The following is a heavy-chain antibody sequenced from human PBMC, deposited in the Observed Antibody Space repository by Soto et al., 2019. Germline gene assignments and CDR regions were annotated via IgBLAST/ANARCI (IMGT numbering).Heavy chain of an antibody. J-gene: IGHJ4*02. V-gene: IGHV3-30-3*01. D-gene: IGHD6-13*01. CDR3: ARVSAAAAAGPYYFDY. Sequence: PGGSLRLSCAASGFTFSSYAMHWVRQAPGKGLEWAAVISYDGSNKYYADSVKGRFTISRDNSKNTLYLQMNSLRAEDTAVYYCARVSAAAAAGPYYFDYWGQGTLVTVSS. CDR2: ISYDGSNK. CDR1: GFTFSSYA.